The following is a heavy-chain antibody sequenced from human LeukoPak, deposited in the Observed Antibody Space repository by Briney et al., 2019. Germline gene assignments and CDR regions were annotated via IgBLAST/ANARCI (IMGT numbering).Heavy chain of an antibody. CDR3: ARVSFGPASEWFDP. D-gene: IGHD3/OR15-3a*01. Sequence: PGGSLRLSCAASGFNVRGKYMSWVRQAPGKGLECVSVFYSGGTTAYADSVKGRFTVSIDNSNNTLYLQMNSLRAEDTAVYYCARVSFGPASEWFDPWGQGTLVTVSS. CDR1: GFNVRGKY. CDR2: FYSGGTT. J-gene: IGHJ5*02. V-gene: IGHV3-53*01.